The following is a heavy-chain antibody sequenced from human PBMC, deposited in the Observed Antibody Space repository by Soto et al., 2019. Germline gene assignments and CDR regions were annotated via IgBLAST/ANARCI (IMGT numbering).Heavy chain of an antibody. Sequence: GGSLRLSWAASGFTFSSYWMSWVRQAPGKGLEWVANIKQDGSEKYYVDSVKGRFTISRDNAKNSLYLQMNSLRAEDTAVYYCARDTPYCSGGSCYSWNYYYYYMDVWGKGTTVTVSS. V-gene: IGHV3-7*01. D-gene: IGHD2-15*01. CDR2: IKQDGSEK. CDR1: GFTFSSYW. CDR3: ARDTPYCSGGSCYSWNYYYYYMDV. J-gene: IGHJ6*03.